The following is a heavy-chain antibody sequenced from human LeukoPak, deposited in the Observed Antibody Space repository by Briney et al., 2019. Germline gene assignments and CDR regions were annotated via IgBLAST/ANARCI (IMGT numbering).Heavy chain of an antibody. J-gene: IGHJ4*02. CDR2: ISSNGGST. CDR1: GFTFSSYA. D-gene: IGHD3-10*01. Sequence: PGGSLRLSCSASGFTFSSYAMHWVRQAPGKGLEYVSAISSNGGSTYYADSVKGRFTISRDNSKNTLCLQMSSLRAEDTAVYYCVKGRITMVRGVFDYWGQGTLVTVSS. V-gene: IGHV3-64D*09. CDR3: VKGRITMVRGVFDY.